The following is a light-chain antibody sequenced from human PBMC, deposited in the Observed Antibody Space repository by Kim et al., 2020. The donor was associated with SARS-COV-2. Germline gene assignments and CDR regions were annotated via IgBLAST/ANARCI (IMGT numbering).Light chain of an antibody. Sequence: EIVLTQSPGTLSLSPGERATLSCRASQSVSSNFLAWYQQKPGQAPRLLIYGASSRATGIPDRFSGSGSWTDFTLNISRLEPEDFAVYYWQQDGSGSVYTWGQGKKLEI. J-gene: IGKJ2*01. V-gene: IGKV3-20*01. CDR1: QSVSSNF. CDR3: QQDGSGSVYT. CDR2: GAS.